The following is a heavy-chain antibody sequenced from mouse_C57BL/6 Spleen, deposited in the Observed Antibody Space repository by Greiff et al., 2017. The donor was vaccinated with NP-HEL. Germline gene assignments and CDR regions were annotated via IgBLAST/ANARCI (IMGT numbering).Heavy chain of an antibody. CDR3: ARSEGNLWYFDV. CDR2: IYPRSGNT. Sequence: QVQLKQSGAELARPGASVKLSCKASGYTFTSYGISWVKQRTGQGLEWIGEIYPRSGNTYYNEKFKGKATLTADKSSSTAYMELRSLTSEDSAVYFCARSEGNLWYFDVWGTGTTVTVSS. CDR1: GYTFTSYG. V-gene: IGHV1-81*01. D-gene: IGHD2-1*01. J-gene: IGHJ1*03.